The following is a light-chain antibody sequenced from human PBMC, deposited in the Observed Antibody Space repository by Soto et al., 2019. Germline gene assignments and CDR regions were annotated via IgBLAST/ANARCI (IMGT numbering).Light chain of an antibody. V-gene: IGLV2-14*01. J-gene: IGLJ1*01. CDR2: AVS. CDR3: SSYTTSSSLV. Sequence: QSLLTNPASVSASPGQSITISCTGTSSDIGAYNYVSWYQQYPGTAPKLIIYAVSSRPSGISSRFSGSKSASTASLTISGLQAEDEADYYCSSYTTSSSLVFGTGTKVTVL. CDR1: SSDIGAYNY.